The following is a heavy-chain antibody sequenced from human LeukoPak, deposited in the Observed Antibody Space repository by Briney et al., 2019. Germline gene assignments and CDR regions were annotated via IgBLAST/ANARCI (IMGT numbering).Heavy chain of an antibody. Sequence: QSGGSLRLSCAASGFTFSSYAMSWVRQAPGKGVEWVLAISGSGGSTYYPDSVKGRFTISRDNSKNTLYLQMNSLRAEDTAVYYCAKDVAAAGTLRTYVYWGQGTLVTVSS. CDR1: GFTFSSYA. D-gene: IGHD6-13*01. CDR2: ISGSGGST. V-gene: IGHV3-23*01. J-gene: IGHJ4*02. CDR3: AKDVAAAGTLRTYVY.